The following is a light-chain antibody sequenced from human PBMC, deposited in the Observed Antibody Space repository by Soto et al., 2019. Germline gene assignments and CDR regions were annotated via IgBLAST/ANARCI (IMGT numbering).Light chain of an antibody. CDR2: GNN. CDR1: SSNIGAGYD. CDR3: CSYTSSRTYV. Sequence: QSVLTQPPSVSGAPGQRVTISFTGSSSNIGAGYDVHWYQQLPGTAPKHLIYGNNNRPSGVPDRFSGSKSGTSASLAITGLQAEDEADYYCCSYTSSRTYVFGTGTKLTVL. V-gene: IGLV1-40*01. J-gene: IGLJ1*01.